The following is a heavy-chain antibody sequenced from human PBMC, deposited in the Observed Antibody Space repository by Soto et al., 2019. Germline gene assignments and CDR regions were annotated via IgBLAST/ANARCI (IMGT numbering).Heavy chain of an antibody. CDR3: ARGLSFAY. V-gene: IGHV3-23*01. Sequence: ELQLLESGGGLVQPGGSLRVSCAASGFSLSSNAMTWVRQAPGKGLEWVSTISTSGSSTYYADSVKGRFTISRDNSKNTLYVQMNSLRAEDTAVYYCARGLSFAYWGQGTPVTVSS. J-gene: IGHJ4*02. CDR1: GFSLSSNA. CDR2: ISTSGSST.